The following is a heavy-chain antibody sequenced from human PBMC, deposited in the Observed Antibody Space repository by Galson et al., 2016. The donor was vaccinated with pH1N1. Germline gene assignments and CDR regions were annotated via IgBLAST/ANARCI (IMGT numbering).Heavy chain of an antibody. V-gene: IGHV2-70*11. D-gene: IGHD3-10*01. CDR3: ARTRGGFGDYVY. CDR1: GFSLSTSGMC. CDR2: IDWEDDK. J-gene: IGHJ4*02. Sequence: PALVKPTQTLTLTCTFSGFSLSTSGMCVSWIRQPPGKALEWLARIDWEDDKYYSTSLKTRLTISKDTSKNQVGLTMTNMDPVDTATYFCARTRGGFGDYVYWGQGTLVTVSS.